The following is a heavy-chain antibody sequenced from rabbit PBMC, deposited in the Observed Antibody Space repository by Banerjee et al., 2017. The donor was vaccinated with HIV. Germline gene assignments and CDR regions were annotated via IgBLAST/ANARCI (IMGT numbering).Heavy chain of an antibody. J-gene: IGHJ6*01. V-gene: IGHV1S45*01. Sequence: QEQLKESGGGLVQPGGSLKLSCKASGFDFSSYYLSWVRQAPGKGLEWIGCIYAGSAGSTCYATWAKGRFTISKTSSTTVTLQMTSLTAADTTTYFCARDLGGSSDLWGPGTLVTVS. CDR3: ARDLGGSSDL. D-gene: IGHD8-1*01. CDR2: IYAGSAGST. CDR1: GFDFSSYYL.